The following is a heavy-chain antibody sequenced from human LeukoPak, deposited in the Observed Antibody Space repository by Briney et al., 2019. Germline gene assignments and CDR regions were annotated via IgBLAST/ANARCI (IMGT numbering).Heavy chain of an antibody. V-gene: IGHV3-53*01. CDR3: ARDRSGWYDS. Sequence: GGSLRLSCAASGFIVSSNYMSWVRQAPGKGLEWVSVIYSGGSTYYADSVKGRFTISRDISKDTLYLQMNSLRAEDTAVYYCARDRSGWYDSWGQGTLVTVS. J-gene: IGHJ5*01. D-gene: IGHD3-3*01. CDR1: GFIVSSNY. CDR2: IYSGGST.